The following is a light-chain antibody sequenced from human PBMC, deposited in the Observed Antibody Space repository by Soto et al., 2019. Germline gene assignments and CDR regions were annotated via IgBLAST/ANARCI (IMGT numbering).Light chain of an antibody. CDR2: AAS. CDR1: QGINIY. Sequence: DIQMTQSPSSLSASVGDTVTIDCRTSQGINIYLNWYRQKPGRAPELLIYAASNLHTGVPSRFSGVGSGTEFTLTIDNVQPEDFATYYCQQTYPNFFACGPGPKVDI. V-gene: IGKV1-39*01. CDR3: QQTYPNFFA. J-gene: IGKJ3*01.